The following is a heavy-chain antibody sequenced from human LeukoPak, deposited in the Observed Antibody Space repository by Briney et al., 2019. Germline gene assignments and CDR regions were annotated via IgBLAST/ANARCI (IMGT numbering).Heavy chain of an antibody. CDR2: IIPILGIA. D-gene: IGHD3-22*01. CDR1: GGTFSSYA. Sequence: SVKVSCKASGGTFSSYAISWVRQAPGKGLEWMGRIIPILGIANYAQKFQGRVTITADKSTSTAYMELSSLRSEDTAVYYCARVLTLDYYDTFAFDIWGQGTMVTVSS. J-gene: IGHJ3*02. V-gene: IGHV1-69*04. CDR3: ARVLTLDYYDTFAFDI.